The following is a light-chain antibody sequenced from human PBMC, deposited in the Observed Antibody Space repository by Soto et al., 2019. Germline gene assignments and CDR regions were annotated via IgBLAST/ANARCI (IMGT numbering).Light chain of an antibody. J-gene: IGKJ1*01. Sequence: EMVMTQSPATVSVSPGGRATLSCRASQTVSGNLAWYQQKPGQAPRLLIFGASTRATGIPARCSGSGSGTDFSLSISSLQSEDFAVYYCQQHGTTFGQGTKVAIK. V-gene: IGKV3-15*01. CDR1: QTVSGN. CDR3: QQHGTT. CDR2: GAS.